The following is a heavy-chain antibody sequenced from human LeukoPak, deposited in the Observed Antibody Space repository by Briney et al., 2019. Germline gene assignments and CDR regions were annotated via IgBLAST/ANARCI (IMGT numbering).Heavy chain of an antibody. CDR2: ISCYDGET. Sequence: GASVKVSCKASDYTFRSHGISWVRQAPGQGLEWMGWISCYDGETKYAQKFQGRVTMTTDTSTTTAYMELRSLRSDDTAIYYCAKDPSNSVGRMTWFDPWGQGTLVTVSS. CDR3: AKDPSNSVGRMTWFDP. CDR1: DYTFRSHG. J-gene: IGHJ5*02. D-gene: IGHD2/OR15-2a*01. V-gene: IGHV1-18*01.